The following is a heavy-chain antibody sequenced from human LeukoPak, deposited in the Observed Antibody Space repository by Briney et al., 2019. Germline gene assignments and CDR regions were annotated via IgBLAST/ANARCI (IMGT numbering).Heavy chain of an antibody. CDR3: ARDVRYCSAGSCYGNWFDP. Sequence: PSETLSLTCTVSGGSVSSGSYYWSWIRQPPGKGLEWIGYIYYSGSTNYNPSLKSRVTISVDTSKNQFSLKLSSVTAADTAVYYCARDVRYCSAGSCYGNWFDPWGQGTLVTVSS. CDR2: IYYSGST. CDR1: GGSVSSGSYY. J-gene: IGHJ5*02. D-gene: IGHD2-15*01. V-gene: IGHV4-61*01.